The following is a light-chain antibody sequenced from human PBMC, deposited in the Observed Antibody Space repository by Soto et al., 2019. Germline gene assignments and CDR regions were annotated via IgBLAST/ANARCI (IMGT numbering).Light chain of an antibody. Sequence: EIVMTQSPATLSVSPGERATLSCRASQSVSSNLAWYQQKPGQAPRLLIYGASTRATGIPARFSGSRSGTEYTLAISSLQSEEFAIYFCQQDNNWPPDRTFGQGTKGEIK. CDR1: QSVSSN. V-gene: IGKV3-15*01. J-gene: IGKJ1*01. CDR2: GAS. CDR3: QQDNNWPPDRT.